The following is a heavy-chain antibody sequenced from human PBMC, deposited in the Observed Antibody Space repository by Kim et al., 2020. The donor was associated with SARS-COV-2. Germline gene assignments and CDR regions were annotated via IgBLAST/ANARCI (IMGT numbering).Heavy chain of an antibody. CDR2: IRSKANSYAT. CDR1: GFTFSGSA. CDR3: TRPIGRYSSSWYEGEDWFDP. D-gene: IGHD6-13*01. V-gene: IGHV3-73*01. Sequence: GGSLRLSCAASGFTFSGSAMHWVRQASGKGLEWVGRIRSKANSYATAYAASVKGRFTISRDDSKNTAYLQMNSLKTEDTAVYYCTRPIGRYSSSWYEGEDWFDPWGQGTLVTVSS. J-gene: IGHJ5*02.